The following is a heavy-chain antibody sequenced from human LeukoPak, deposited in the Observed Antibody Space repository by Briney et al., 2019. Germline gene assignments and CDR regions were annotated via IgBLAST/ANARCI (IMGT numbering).Heavy chain of an antibody. J-gene: IGHJ4*02. CDR1: GGSINSVSYY. CDR3: AREIFGARAFGY. Sequence: SETLSLTCTVSGGSINSVSYYWNWIRQPAGKGPEWIGRIYASGTTNYNPSLESRLTISLDKSKNHLSLELTSVTAADTALYFCAREIFGARAFGYWGQGILVTVSS. D-gene: IGHD3-3*01. CDR2: IYASGTT. V-gene: IGHV4-61*02.